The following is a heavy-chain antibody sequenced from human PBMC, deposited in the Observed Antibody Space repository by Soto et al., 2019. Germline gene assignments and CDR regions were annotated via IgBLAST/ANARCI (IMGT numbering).Heavy chain of an antibody. CDR3: ARDHQWLVEDLDAFDI. V-gene: IGHV3-33*01. Sequence: QVQLVESGGGVAQPGRSLRLSCAASGFTFSSYGMHWVRQAPGKGLEWVAVIWYDGSNKYYADSVKVRFTISRDNSKNTLYLQMNSLRAEDTAVYYCARDHQWLVEDLDAFDIWGQGTMVTVSS. CDR2: IWYDGSNK. CDR1: GFTFSSYG. D-gene: IGHD6-19*01. J-gene: IGHJ3*02.